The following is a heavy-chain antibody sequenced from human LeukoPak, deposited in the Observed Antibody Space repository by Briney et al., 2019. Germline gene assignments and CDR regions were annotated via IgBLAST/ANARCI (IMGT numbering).Heavy chain of an antibody. V-gene: IGHV3-11*01. J-gene: IGHJ4*02. D-gene: IGHD2-8*02. CDR1: GFTFSNYY. Sequence: PGGSLRLSCEASGFTFSNYYMTWVRQAPGRGLESLSYIRSSGGVTNYADSVKGRFTISRDNAKNTLYLQMNRLRAEDPAVYYCAADITGYFDDWGQGALVTVSS. CDR2: IRSSGGVT. CDR3: AADITGYFDD.